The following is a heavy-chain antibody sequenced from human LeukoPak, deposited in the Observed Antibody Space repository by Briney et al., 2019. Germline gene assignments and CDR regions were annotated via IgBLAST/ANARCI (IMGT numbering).Heavy chain of an antibody. CDR3: ARWYGSGSYSLD. CDR1: GGSFSGCY. D-gene: IGHD3-10*01. CDR2: INHSGST. V-gene: IGHV4-34*01. Sequence: PSETLSLTCAVYGGSFSGCYWSWIRQPPGKGLEWIGEINHSGSTNYNPSLKSRVTISVDTSKNQFSLKLSSVTAADTAVYYCARWYGSGSYSLDWGQGTLVTVSS. J-gene: IGHJ4*02.